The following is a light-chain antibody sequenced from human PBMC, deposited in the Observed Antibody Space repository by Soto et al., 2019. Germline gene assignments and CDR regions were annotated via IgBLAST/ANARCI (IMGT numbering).Light chain of an antibody. Sequence: DIVMTQSPLSLPVTPGEPASISCRSSQSLLHRNGYNYLDWYLQKPGQSPQLLIYLGSNRASGVSARFSGSGSGTDFTLKISRVAAEDVGVYYCMQALQTPYTFGQGTKLEIK. J-gene: IGKJ2*01. CDR3: MQALQTPYT. V-gene: IGKV2-28*01. CDR2: LGS. CDR1: QSLLHRNGYNY.